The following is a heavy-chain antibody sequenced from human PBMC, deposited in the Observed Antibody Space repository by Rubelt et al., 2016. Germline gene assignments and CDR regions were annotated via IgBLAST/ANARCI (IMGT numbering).Heavy chain of an antibody. CDR3: ARDKAEDPSSLLE. V-gene: IGHV4-61*05. D-gene: IGHD2-15*01. CDR2: VSDSGRT. J-gene: IGHJ4*02. Sequence: QLQLQESGPGLVKPSETLSLTCTVSGGSISSSSYYWGWIRQPPGKGLEWIGSVSDSGRTYYNPSLKGRFTLSVDTFEKQIALKVTSVTAADTAVYYCARDKAEDPSSLLEWGQGALVTVSS. CDR1: GGSISSSSYY.